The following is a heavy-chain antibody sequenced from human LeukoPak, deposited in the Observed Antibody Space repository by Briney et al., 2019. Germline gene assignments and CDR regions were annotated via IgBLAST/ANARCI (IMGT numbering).Heavy chain of an antibody. CDR1: GFTFSSYS. V-gene: IGHV3-21*01. D-gene: IGHD5-18*01. CDR2: ISSSSSYI. Sequence: GGSLRLSCAAPGFTFSSYSMNWVRQAPGKGLEWVSSISSSSSYIYYADSVKGRFTISRDNAKNSLYLQMNSLRAEDTAVYYCARDGSPRGYSYGFYYYGMDVWGQGTTVTVSS. CDR3: ARDGSPRGYSYGFYYYGMDV. J-gene: IGHJ6*02.